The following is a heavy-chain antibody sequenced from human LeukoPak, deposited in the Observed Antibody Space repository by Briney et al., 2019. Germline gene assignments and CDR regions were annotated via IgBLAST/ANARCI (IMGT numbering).Heavy chain of an antibody. V-gene: IGHV1-2*02. CDR3: ATEDILTGYYYFDY. Sequence: GASVKVSCKASGYTFTGYYMHWVRQAPGQGLEWMGWINPNSGGTNYAQKFQGRVTMTRDTSISTAYMELSRLRSDDTAVYYCATEDILTGYYYFDYWGQGTLVTVSS. D-gene: IGHD3-9*01. CDR1: GYTFTGYY. CDR2: INPNSGGT. J-gene: IGHJ4*02.